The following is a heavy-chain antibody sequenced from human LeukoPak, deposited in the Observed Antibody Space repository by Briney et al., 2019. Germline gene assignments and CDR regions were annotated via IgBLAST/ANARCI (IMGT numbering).Heavy chain of an antibody. Sequence: GGSLRLSCGASGFTFRNYALSWVRQAPGKGLEWVSAISGSGGSTYYADSVKGRFTISRDNSKNTLYLQMNSLRAEDTAVYYCAPLGVTTWLDYWGQGTLVTVSS. CDR3: APLGVTTWLDY. CDR1: GFTFRNYA. CDR2: ISGSGGST. V-gene: IGHV3-23*01. D-gene: IGHD4-17*01. J-gene: IGHJ4*02.